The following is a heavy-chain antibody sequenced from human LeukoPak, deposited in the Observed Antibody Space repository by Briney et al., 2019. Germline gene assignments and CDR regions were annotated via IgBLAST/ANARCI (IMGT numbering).Heavy chain of an antibody. CDR3: ARDDEVVAATGTFDY. CDR2: ISYERSKK. CDR1: GVTFSSYA. D-gene: IGHD2-15*01. Sequence: GGGLRLSCAASGVTFSSYAMHWVRQAPGKGVEWGAVISYERSKKNYAESVKGGFTISRDNSKNTLYLQMNSLRAEDTAVYYCARDDEVVAATGTFDYWGQGTLVTVPS. V-gene: IGHV3-30*04. J-gene: IGHJ4*02.